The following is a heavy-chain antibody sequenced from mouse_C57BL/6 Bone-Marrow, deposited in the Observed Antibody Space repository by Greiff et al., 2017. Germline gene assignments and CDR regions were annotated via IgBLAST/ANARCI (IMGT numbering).Heavy chain of an antibody. Sequence: EVHLVESGGGLVKPGGSLKLSCAASGFTFSSYAMSWVRQTPEKRLEWVATISDGGSYTYYPDNVKGRFTISRDNAKNNLYLQMSHLKSEDTAMYYWARGDYYGSTYYAMDYWGQGTSVTVSS. CDR2: ISDGGSYT. D-gene: IGHD1-1*01. J-gene: IGHJ4*01. CDR3: ARGDYYGSTYYAMDY. V-gene: IGHV5-4*01. CDR1: GFTFSSYA.